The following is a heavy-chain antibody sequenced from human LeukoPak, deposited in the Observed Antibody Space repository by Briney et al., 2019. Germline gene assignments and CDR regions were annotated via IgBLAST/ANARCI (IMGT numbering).Heavy chain of an antibody. V-gene: IGHV3-23*01. Sequence: GGSLRLSCAASGFTFSSYAMNWVRQAPGKGLEWVSIISGNGGNTNYADSVKGRFTISRDNSKNTLSLQMNSLSAEDTAVYYCARGRYGGYSSGSPTLDYWDQGTLVTVSS. CDR2: ISGNGGNT. D-gene: IGHD5-18*01. J-gene: IGHJ4*02. CDR1: GFTFSSYA. CDR3: ARGRYGGYSSGSPTLDY.